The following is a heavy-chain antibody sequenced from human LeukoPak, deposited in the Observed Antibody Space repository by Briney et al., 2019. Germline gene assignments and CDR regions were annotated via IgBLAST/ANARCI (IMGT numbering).Heavy chain of an antibody. J-gene: IGHJ4*02. V-gene: IGHV4-30-2*02. CDR3: ARGRNYDYVWGSYRPYYFDY. CDR1: GGSISSGLYS. CDR2: IYHTGST. Sequence: SQTLSLTCDVSGGSISSGLYSWSWIRQPLGKGLEWIGYIYHTGSTYYNPSLKSRVTISVDTSKNQFSLRLSSVTAADTAVYYCARGRNYDYVWGSYRPYYFDYWGQGTLVTVSS. D-gene: IGHD3-16*02.